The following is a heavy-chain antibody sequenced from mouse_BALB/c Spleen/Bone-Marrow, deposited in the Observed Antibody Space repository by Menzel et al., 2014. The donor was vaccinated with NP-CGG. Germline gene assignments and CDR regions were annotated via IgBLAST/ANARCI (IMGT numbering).Heavy chain of an antibody. CDR3: ARLDVGGY. CDR1: GFTFSSFG. Sequence: EVQLVESGGGLVQPGGSRKLSCAASGFTFSSFGMHWVRQVPEKGLEWVAYISDGSSTIYYADTVKGRFTISRDNPKNTLFLHMTSLRSEDTAMYYCARLDVGGYWGQGTTLTVSS. J-gene: IGHJ2*01. V-gene: IGHV5-17*02. CDR2: ISDGSSTI.